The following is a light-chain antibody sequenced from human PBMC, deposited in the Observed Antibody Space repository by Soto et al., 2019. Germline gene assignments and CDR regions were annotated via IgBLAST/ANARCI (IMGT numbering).Light chain of an antibody. V-gene: IGKV3-15*01. CDR2: GAS. CDR3: QQYNNWPPT. CDR1: QSVSNN. J-gene: IGKJ1*01. Sequence: EIVMTQSPATLSVSPGERATLSCRASQSVSNNLAWYQQKPGQALRLLIYGASTRATGIPARFSGSGSGTEFTLTISSLQSEDFAVYYCQQYNNWPPTFGQGTKVEIK.